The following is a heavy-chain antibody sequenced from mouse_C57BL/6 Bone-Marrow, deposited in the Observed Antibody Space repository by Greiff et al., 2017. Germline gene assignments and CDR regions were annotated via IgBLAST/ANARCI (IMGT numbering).Heavy chain of an antibody. D-gene: IGHD2-3*01. CDR1: GYTFTSYG. CDR3: AKGLLRFAY. V-gene: IGHV1-81*01. Sequence: VQLVESGAELVRPGASVKLSCKASGYTFTSYGISWVKQRPGQGLEWIGEIYPRSGNTYYNEKFKGKATLTADKSSSTAYMELRSLTSEVSAVYFCAKGLLRFAYWGQGTTVTVSA. J-gene: IGHJ3*01. CDR2: IYPRSGNT.